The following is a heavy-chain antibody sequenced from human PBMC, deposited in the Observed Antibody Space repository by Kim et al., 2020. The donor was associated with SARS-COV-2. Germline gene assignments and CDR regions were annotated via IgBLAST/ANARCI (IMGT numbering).Heavy chain of an antibody. V-gene: IGHV4-61*02. CDR3: ARVAAYGGNYDDAFDI. CDR1: GGSISSGSYY. J-gene: IGHJ3*02. CDR2: IYTSGST. D-gene: IGHD4-17*01. Sequence: SETLSLTCTVSGGSISSGSYYWSWIRQPAGKGLEWIGRIYTSGSTNYNPSLKSRVTISVDTSKNQFSLKLSSVTAADTAVYYCARVAAYGGNYDDAFDIWGQGTMVTVSS.